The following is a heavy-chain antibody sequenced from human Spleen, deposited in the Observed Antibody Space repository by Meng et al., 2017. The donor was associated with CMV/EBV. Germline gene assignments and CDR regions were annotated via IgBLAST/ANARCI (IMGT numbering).Heavy chain of an antibody. V-gene: IGHV3-53*01. CDR3: ARDEYLYPDYGMDV. CDR1: GFSVSSSY. J-gene: IGHJ6*02. Sequence: GESLKISCAASGFSVSSSYMSWVRQAPGKGLEWVAIIYVAGSTYYADSVKGRITLSSDNSKNTLYLQMNSLRADDTAVYYCARDEYLYPDYGMDVWGQGTTVTVSS. D-gene: IGHD2/OR15-2a*01. CDR2: IYVAGST.